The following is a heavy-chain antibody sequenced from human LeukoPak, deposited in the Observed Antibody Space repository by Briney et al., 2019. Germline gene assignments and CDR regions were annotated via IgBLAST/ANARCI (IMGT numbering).Heavy chain of an antibody. V-gene: IGHV1-18*01. J-gene: IGHJ4*02. CDR1: GYTFTSYG. Sequence: ASVKVSCEASGYTFTSYGLSWVRQAPGQGLEWMGWISAYNGNTHYAQKLQDRVTMTTDTSTSTAYMELRSLRSDDTAIYYCARDLWRVAASGNWGQGTLVIVSS. CDR2: ISAYNGNT. D-gene: IGHD6-6*01. CDR3: ARDLWRVAASGN.